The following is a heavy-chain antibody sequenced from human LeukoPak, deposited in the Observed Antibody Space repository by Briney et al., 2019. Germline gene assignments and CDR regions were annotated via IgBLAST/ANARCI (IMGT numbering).Heavy chain of an antibody. Sequence: GASVKVSCTASGYTFTGYYMHWVRQAPGQGLEWMGRINPNNGGTNYAQKFQGRVAMTRDTSISTAYMELSRLRSDDTAVYYCASSEMATINPLDYWGQGTLVTVSS. CDR2: INPNNGGT. J-gene: IGHJ4*02. CDR1: GYTFTGYY. CDR3: ASSEMATINPLDY. V-gene: IGHV1-2*06. D-gene: IGHD5-24*01.